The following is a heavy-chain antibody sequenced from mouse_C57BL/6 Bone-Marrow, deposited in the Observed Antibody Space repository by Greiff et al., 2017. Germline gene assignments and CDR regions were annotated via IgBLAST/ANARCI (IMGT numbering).Heavy chain of an antibody. CDR1: GYTFTSYW. D-gene: IGHD3-2*02. Sequence: QVQLQQPGAELVMPGASVKLSCKASGYTFTSYWMHWVKQRPGQGLEWIGEIDPSDSYTNYNQKFKGKSTLTVAKSSSTAYMQLISLTSEDSAGYYCASELRLRYYAMDYWGQGTSVTVSS. CDR3: ASELRLRYYAMDY. J-gene: IGHJ4*01. CDR2: IDPSDSYT. V-gene: IGHV1-69*01.